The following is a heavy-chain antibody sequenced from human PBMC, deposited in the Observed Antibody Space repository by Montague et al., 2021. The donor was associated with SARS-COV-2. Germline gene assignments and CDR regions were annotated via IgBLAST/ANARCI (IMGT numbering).Heavy chain of an antibody. CDR2: IYYSGST. V-gene: IGHV4-39*01. CDR1: GGSISSSSYY. CDR3: GRHPSITIFGVVIIPSWFDP. Sequence: SETLSLTCTVSGGSISSSSYYWGWIRQPPGKGLEWIGSIYYSGSTYYNPSLKSRVTISVDTSKNQFSLKLSSVTAADTAVYYCGRHPSITIFGVVIIPSWFDPWGQGTLVTVSS. D-gene: IGHD3-3*01. J-gene: IGHJ5*02.